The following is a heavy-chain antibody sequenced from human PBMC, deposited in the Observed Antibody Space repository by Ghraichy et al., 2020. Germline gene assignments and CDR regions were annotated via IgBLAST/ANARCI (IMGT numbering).Heavy chain of an antibody. CDR2: IYTSGST. D-gene: IGHD1-26*01. CDR3: ARSYGIRWYFDY. J-gene: IGHJ4*02. V-gene: IGHV4-4*07. Sequence: SCTVSGGSISSYYWSWIRQPAGKGLEWIGRIYTSGSTNYNPSLKSRVTMSVDTSKNQFSLKLSSVTAADTAVYYCARSYGIRWYFDYWGQGTLVTVSS. CDR1: GGSISSYY.